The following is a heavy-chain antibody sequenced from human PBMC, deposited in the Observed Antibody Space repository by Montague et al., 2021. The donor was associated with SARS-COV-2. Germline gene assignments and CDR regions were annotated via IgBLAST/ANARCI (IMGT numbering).Heavy chain of an antibody. CDR2: IYYSGST. J-gene: IGHJ6*02. Sequence: WIRQPPGKGLEWIGSIYYSGSTYYNPSLKSRVTISVDTSKNQFSLKLSSVTAADTAVYYCAREAYYYDSSGYYGGGYYYYYGMDVWGQGTTVTVSS. CDR3: AREAYYYDSSGYYGGGYYYYYGMDV. D-gene: IGHD3-22*01. V-gene: IGHV4-39*02.